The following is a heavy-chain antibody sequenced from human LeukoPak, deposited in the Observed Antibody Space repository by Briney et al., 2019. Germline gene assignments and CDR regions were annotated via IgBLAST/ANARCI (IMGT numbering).Heavy chain of an antibody. D-gene: IGHD4-11*01. Sequence: SVTVSCKASGGTFSSYAISWVRQAPGQGLEWMGRIIPILGIANYAQKLQGRVTMTTDTSTSTAYMELRSLRSDDTAVYYCARVDYSNYFGYYYYYMDVWGKGTTVTVSS. CDR3: ARVDYSNYFGYYYYYMDV. V-gene: IGHV1-69*04. CDR1: GGTFSSYA. CDR2: IIPILGIA. J-gene: IGHJ6*03.